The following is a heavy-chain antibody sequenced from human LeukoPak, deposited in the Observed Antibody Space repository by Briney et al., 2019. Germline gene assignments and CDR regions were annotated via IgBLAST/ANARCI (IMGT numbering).Heavy chain of an antibody. CDR2: IYHSGST. CDR1: GYSISSGYY. V-gene: IGHV4-38-2*02. J-gene: IGHJ4*02. Sequence: SETLSLTCTVSGYSISSGYYWGWIRQPPGQGLEWIGSIYHSGSTYYNPSLKSRVTISVDTSKNQFSLKLSSVTAADTAVYYCAREYSWYYFDYWGQGTLVTVSS. CDR3: AREYSWYYFDY. D-gene: IGHD2-15*01.